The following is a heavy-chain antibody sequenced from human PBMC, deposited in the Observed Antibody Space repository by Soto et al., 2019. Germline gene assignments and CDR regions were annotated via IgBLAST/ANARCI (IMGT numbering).Heavy chain of an antibody. Sequence: RXSCAASGFLFDNFGRSWVRQAPGKGLEWISSISGSGFKKYYADSVKGRFTISRDNSKSTVYLELNNLSAEDTAVYHCAKNQGVELVQLATVDWFDPWGQGSVVTVSS. J-gene: IGHJ5*02. CDR1: GFLFDNFG. V-gene: IGHV3-23*01. D-gene: IGHD1-1*01. CDR3: AKNQGVELVQLATVDWFDP. CDR2: ISGSGFKK.